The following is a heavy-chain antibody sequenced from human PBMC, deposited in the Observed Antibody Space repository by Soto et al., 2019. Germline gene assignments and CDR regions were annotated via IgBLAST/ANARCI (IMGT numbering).Heavy chain of an antibody. V-gene: IGHV3-21*06. J-gene: IGHJ4*02. CDR2: ISSSSAYI. Sequence: EVHLVEAGGGLVKPGESLKLSGAASGFTFGSFTLNWVRQAPGKGLEWVSSISSSSAYIYYAESVKGRFTISRDNARSTLYLQMNSLRLDDTAVYFCARDGLTFGGDWGQGTLVAVSS. CDR3: ARDGLTFGGD. CDR1: GFTFGSFT. D-gene: IGHD3-16*01.